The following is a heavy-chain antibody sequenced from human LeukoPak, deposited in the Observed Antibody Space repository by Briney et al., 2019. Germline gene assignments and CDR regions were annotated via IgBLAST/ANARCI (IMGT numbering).Heavy chain of an antibody. J-gene: IGHJ6*03. CDR3: ARDHPSRPQPPIPAAGAYYYYYYMDV. CDR1: GFTFSSYS. V-gene: IGHV3-21*01. CDR2: ISSSSSYI. Sequence: PGGSLRLSCAASGFTFSSYSMNWVRQAPGKGLEWVSSISSSSSYIYDADSVKGRFTISRDNAKNSLYLQMNSLRAEDTAVYYCARDHPSRPQPPIPAAGAYYYYYYMDVWGKGTTVTVS. D-gene: IGHD6-13*01.